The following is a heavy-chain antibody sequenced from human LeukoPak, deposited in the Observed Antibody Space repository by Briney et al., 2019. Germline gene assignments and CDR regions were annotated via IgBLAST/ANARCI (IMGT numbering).Heavy chain of an antibody. Sequence: ASVKVSCKASGYTFTGYYMHWVRQAPGQGLEWMGWINPNSGGTNYAQKFQGRVTMTRDTSISTAYMELSRLRSDDTAVYYCARVFRMPTGGTGENAFDIWGQGTMVTVSS. D-gene: IGHD1-1*01. J-gene: IGHJ3*02. CDR2: INPNSGGT. V-gene: IGHV1-2*02. CDR3: ARVFRMPTGGTGENAFDI. CDR1: GYTFTGYY.